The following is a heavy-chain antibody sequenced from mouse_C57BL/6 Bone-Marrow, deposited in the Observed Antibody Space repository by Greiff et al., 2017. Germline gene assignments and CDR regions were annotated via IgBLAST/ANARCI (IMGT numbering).Heavy chain of an antibody. V-gene: IGHV1-55*01. D-gene: IGHD2-5*01. Sequence: VQLQQSGAELVKPGASVRMSCTASGYTFTSYWITWVKQRPGQGLEWIGDIYPGSGSTNYNEKFKSKAILTVDTSSSTAYMQLSSLTSEDSAVYYCARPYYSNYWYFDVWGTGTTVTVSA. CDR1: GYTFTSYW. J-gene: IGHJ1*03. CDR3: ARPYYSNYWYFDV. CDR2: IYPGSGST.